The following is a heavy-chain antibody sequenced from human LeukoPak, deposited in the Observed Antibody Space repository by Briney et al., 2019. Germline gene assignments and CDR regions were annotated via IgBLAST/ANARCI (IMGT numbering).Heavy chain of an antibody. CDR3: ARSEGIAARFRY. D-gene: IGHD6-6*01. V-gene: IGHV4-34*01. CDR2: INHSGST. CDR1: GGSFSGYY. Sequence: SETLSLTCAVYGGSFSGYYWSWIRQPPGKGLEWIGEINHSGSTNYNPSLKSRVTISVDTSKNQFSLKLSSVTAADTAVYYCARSEGIAARFRYWGQGTLVTGSS. J-gene: IGHJ4*02.